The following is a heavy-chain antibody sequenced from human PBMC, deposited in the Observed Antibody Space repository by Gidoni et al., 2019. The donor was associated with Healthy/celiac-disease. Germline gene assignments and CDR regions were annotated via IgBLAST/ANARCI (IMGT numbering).Heavy chain of an antibody. J-gene: IGHJ6*02. D-gene: IGHD6-6*01. V-gene: IGHV3-15*01. CDR3: TTSLIAARYYYYGMDV. Sequence: EVQLVESGGGLVKPGGSLRLSCAASGFPFSNDWMSWVRQAPGKGLEWVGRIKSKTDGGTTDYAAPVKGRFTISRDDSKNTLYLQMNSLKTEDTAVYYCTTSLIAARYYYYGMDVWGQGTTVTVSS. CDR1: GFPFSNDW. CDR2: IKSKTDGGTT.